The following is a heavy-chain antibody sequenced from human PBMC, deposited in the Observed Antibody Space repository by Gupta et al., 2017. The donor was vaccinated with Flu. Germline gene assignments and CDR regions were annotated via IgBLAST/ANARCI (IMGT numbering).Heavy chain of an antibody. CDR2: INHSGST. CDR3: ARCHVSRVRAARPRYYYMDV. D-gene: IGHD6-6*01. Sequence: QVQLQQWGAGLLKPSETLSLTCAVYGGSFSGYSWSWTRWPRGKGLEWIGEINHSGSTNYNPSLKSRVTISVDTAKNQFSLELSSVTAADTAVYYCARCHVSRVRAARPRYYYMDVWGKGTTVTGSS. V-gene: IGHV4-34*01. J-gene: IGHJ6*03. CDR1: GGSFSGYS.